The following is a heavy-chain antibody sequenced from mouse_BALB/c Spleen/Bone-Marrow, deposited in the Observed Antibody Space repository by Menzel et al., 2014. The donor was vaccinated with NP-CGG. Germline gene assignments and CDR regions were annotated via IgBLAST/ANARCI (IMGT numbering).Heavy chain of an antibody. CDR3: VTKGSSGYGLFAY. Sequence: VQLQQPGPELVKPGASVKMSCKASGYTFTDYYMKWVKQSHGKYLEWIGDINPNNGDTFYNQKFKGKATLTVDTSSSTAYMQLNSLTSEDSAVYYCVTKGSSGYGLFAYWGQGTLVTVSA. CDR2: INPNNGDT. D-gene: IGHD3-1*01. V-gene: IGHV1-26*01. CDR1: GYTFTDYY. J-gene: IGHJ3*01.